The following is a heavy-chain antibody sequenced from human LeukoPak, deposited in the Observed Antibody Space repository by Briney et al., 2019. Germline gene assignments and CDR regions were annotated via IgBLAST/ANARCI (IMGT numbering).Heavy chain of an antibody. Sequence: GSLRLSCAASGLTFSSHWMHWIRQPPGKGLEWIGCFSYSGSTNHNPSLKSRVTISVDTSKNQFSLKLTSVTAADTAVYFCASGQYGSWSSWFDPWGQGTLVTVSS. D-gene: IGHD6-6*01. CDR2: FSYSGST. V-gene: IGHV4-59*11. J-gene: IGHJ5*02. CDR1: GLTFSSHW. CDR3: ASGQYGSWSSWFDP.